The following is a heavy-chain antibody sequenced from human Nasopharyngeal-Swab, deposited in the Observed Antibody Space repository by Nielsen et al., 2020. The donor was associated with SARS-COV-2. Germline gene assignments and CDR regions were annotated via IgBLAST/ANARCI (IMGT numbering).Heavy chain of an antibody. CDR2: IYYSGST. Sequence: WIRQPPGKGLEWIGYIYYSGSTYYNPSLKSRVTISVDTSKNQFSLKLSSVAAADTAVYYCARGTVLLRYFDWSCWYFDLWGRGTLVTVSS. V-gene: IGHV4-30-4*01. CDR3: ARGTVLLRYFDWSCWYFDL. J-gene: IGHJ2*01. D-gene: IGHD3-9*01.